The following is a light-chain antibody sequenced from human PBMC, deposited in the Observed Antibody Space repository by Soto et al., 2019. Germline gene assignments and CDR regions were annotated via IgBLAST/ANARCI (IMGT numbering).Light chain of an antibody. Sequence: QSVLTQPPSVSAAPGQRITISCSGSGSNIGGFSVSWYQQLPGTAPKLLIYDNDKRPSGIPYRFSGSKSGTSATLAITTLQTGDEAHYFCGAWDNTQSWVFGPGTKLTVL. CDR3: GAWDNTQSWV. CDR1: GSNIGGFS. J-gene: IGLJ1*01. CDR2: DND. V-gene: IGLV1-51*01.